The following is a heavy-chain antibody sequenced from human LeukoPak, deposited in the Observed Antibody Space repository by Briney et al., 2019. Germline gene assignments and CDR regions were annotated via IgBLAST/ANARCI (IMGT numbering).Heavy chain of an antibody. Sequence: GGSLRLSCEATGFTFNTYSMNWVRQAPGKGLEWVSSISPDSGAIYYADSVKGRFTISRDNAKNSLYLQMNSLSAEDTAVYYCARNSPTLNWFDPWGQGTLVTVSS. CDR1: GFTFNTYS. J-gene: IGHJ5*02. V-gene: IGHV3-21*01. D-gene: IGHD4-23*01. CDR2: ISPDSGAI. CDR3: ARNSPTLNWFDP.